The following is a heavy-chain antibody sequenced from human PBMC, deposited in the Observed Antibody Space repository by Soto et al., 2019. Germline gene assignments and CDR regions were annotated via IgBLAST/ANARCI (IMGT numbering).Heavy chain of an antibody. Sequence: ASVKVSCKASGGSFSSYAISWVRQAPGQGLEWMGGIIPIFGTANYAQKFQGRVTITADESTSTAYMELSSLRSEDTAVYYCARDHARDYYYGMDVWGQGTTVTVSS. J-gene: IGHJ6*02. V-gene: IGHV1-69*13. CDR1: GGSFSSYA. CDR3: ARDHARDYYYGMDV. CDR2: IIPIFGTA.